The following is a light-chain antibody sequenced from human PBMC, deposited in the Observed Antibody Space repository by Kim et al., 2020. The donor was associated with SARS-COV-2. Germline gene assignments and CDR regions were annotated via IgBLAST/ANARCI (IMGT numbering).Light chain of an antibody. CDR2: DAS. Sequence: LSPGERATLSCRASQSLSTYLAWYQQKPGQAPRLLIYDASNRATGIPARFSGSGSGTDFTLTISSLEPEDFAVYYCEQRYSWPLTFGGGTKVDIK. CDR1: QSLSTY. V-gene: IGKV3-11*01. J-gene: IGKJ4*01. CDR3: EQRYSWPLT.